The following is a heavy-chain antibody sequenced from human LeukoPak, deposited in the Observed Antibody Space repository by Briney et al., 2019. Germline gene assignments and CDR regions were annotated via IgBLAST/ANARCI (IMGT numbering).Heavy chain of an antibody. CDR2: INPNTGNP. Sequence: ASVKVSCKASGYTFSNYAMNWVRQAPGQGLEWMGWINPNTGNPMYAQGFTGRFVFSLDTSVSTTYLQISSLKPEDTAVYYCARAYQHLGGLSFPDSWGQGTLVTVSS. J-gene: IGHJ5*01. CDR3: ARAYQHLGGLSFPDS. V-gene: IGHV7-4-1*02. CDR1: GYTFSNYA. D-gene: IGHD3-16*02.